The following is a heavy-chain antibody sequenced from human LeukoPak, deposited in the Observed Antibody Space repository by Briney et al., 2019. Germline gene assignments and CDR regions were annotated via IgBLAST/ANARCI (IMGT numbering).Heavy chain of an antibody. J-gene: IGHJ6*02. CDR1: GFTVSGNY. CDR2: VYSGGST. D-gene: IGHD2/OR15-2a*01. CDR3: ARDTFYYGMDV. Sequence: GGSLRLSCAASGFTVSGNYMSWVRQAPGKALEWVSVVYSGGSTYYADSVKGRFTISRDDSKNTLSLQMNSLRAEDTAVYYCARDTFYYGMDVWGQGTTVTVSS. V-gene: IGHV3-66*01.